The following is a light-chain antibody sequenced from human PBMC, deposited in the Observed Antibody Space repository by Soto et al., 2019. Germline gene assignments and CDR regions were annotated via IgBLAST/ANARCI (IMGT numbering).Light chain of an antibody. CDR3: QQSYSSPRT. CDR2: GAS. Sequence: EIQMTQSPSSMSASVGDRVTISCRASRTISSYLIWYQQKPGKAPQLLIYGASTLQSGVSSRFSGSGFGTDFTLTITNLQPEDFATYYGQQSYSSPRTFGQGTKIDIK. J-gene: IGKJ2*02. CDR1: RTISSY. V-gene: IGKV1-39*01.